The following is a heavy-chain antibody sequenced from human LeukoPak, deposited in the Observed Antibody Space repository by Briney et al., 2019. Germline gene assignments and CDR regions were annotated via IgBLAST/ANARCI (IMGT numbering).Heavy chain of an antibody. CDR3: ARSPDILTGENFDY. Sequence: ASVMVSCKASGYIFTNYAISWVRQAPGQGLEWMGWISTYNGNTKNAQKLQGRVTMTTDTSTSTAYMELRTLRSDDTAVYYCARSPDILTGENFDYWGQGTLVTVSS. CDR1: GYIFTNYA. D-gene: IGHD3-9*01. V-gene: IGHV1-18*01. CDR2: ISTYNGNT. J-gene: IGHJ4*02.